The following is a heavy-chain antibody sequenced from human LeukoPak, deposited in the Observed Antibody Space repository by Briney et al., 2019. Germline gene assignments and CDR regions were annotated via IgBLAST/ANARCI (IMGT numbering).Heavy chain of an antibody. CDR1: GGTFSSYA. CDR2: INPSGGST. D-gene: IGHD3-3*01. V-gene: IGHV1-46*01. Sequence: ASVKVSCKASGGTFSSYAISWVRQAPGQGLKWMGIINPSGGSTSYAQKFQGRVTMTRDTSTSTVYMELSSLRSEDTAVYYCARVWSGPNGFDYWGQGTLVTVSS. J-gene: IGHJ4*02. CDR3: ARVWSGPNGFDY.